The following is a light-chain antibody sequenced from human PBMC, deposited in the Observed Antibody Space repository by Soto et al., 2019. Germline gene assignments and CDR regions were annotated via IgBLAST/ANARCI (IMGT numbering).Light chain of an antibody. CDR3: RQNETYST. Sequence: DIQMTQSPSTLSASVGDRVTITCRASQSISSWLAWYQQKPGKAPKLLIYKASYLQSGAPSRFSGSGSGTEFTLTISSLQPYYFARYYRRQNETYSTFGQGTRLNIK. V-gene: IGKV1-5*03. CDR2: KAS. J-gene: IGKJ1*01. CDR1: QSISSW.